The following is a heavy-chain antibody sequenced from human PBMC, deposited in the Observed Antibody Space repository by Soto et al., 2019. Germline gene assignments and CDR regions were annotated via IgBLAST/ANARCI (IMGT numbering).Heavy chain of an antibody. CDR1: GFTCSSYD. J-gene: IGHJ3*02. CDR3: AKATATGGGAFDI. V-gene: IGHV3-23*01. D-gene: IGHD2-8*02. CDR2: ILVGGST. Sequence: GGSLRLSCAASGFTCSSYDMSWVRQAPGEGLEWVSTILVGGSTHYPDSVKGRFTISRDNSKNTVFLQMNSLTAGDTAVYYCAKATATGGGAFDICGQGTVVTVSS.